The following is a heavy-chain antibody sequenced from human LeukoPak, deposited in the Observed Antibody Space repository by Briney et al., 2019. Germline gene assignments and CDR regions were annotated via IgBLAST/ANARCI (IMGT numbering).Heavy chain of an antibody. CDR2: ISGSGGST. J-gene: IGHJ4*02. D-gene: IGHD3-3*01. CDR1: GFTFSSYA. CDR3: AKGRSAFGVVGYY. Sequence: GGSLRLSCAASGFTFSSYAMSWVRQAPGKGLEWVSAISGSGGSTYYADSVKGRFTISRDNSKNTLYLQMSSLRAEDTAVYYCAKGRSAFGVVGYYWGQGTQVTVSS. V-gene: IGHV3-23*01.